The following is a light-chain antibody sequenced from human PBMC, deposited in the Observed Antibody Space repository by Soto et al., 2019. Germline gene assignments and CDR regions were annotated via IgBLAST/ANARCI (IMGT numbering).Light chain of an antibody. CDR1: SSDVGNYDY. Sequence: QSALTQPASVSGSPGQSITISCTGTSSDVGNYDYVSWHQQYPGKAPKLMIYEVSNRPSGVSNRFSGSKSGNTASLTISGLQAEDEADYYCSSYSSSSSRHVFGTGTKVTVL. J-gene: IGLJ1*01. CDR3: SSYSSSSSRHV. V-gene: IGLV2-14*01. CDR2: EVS.